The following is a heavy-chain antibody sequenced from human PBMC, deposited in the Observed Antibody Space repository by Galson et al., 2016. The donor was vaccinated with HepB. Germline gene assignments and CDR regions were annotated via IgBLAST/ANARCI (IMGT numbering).Heavy chain of an antibody. CDR1: GYIFTDYY. V-gene: IGHV1-46*01. D-gene: IGHD2-21*01. CDR3: ARGDTHILDW. J-gene: IGHJ3*01. Sequence: SVKVSCKASGYIFTDYYIHWVRHAPGQGPEWMGIINPGDGTTKYAQKFQGRVTMSRDTPTNMIYMELRRLKCDDTAMYYCARGDTHILDWWGQGTMVAVSS. CDR2: INPGDGTT.